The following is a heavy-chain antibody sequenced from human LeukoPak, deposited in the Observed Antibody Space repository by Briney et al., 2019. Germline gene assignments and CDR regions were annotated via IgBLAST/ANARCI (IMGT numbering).Heavy chain of an antibody. J-gene: IGHJ4*02. D-gene: IGHD3-3*01. CDR3: AKVGFSEMEWLLYSDH. Sequence: GGSLRLSCAASGLTFSSYAMSWVRQAPGKGLEWVSAISGSSGHTYYANSVKGRFTISRDNSKNTLYLQMNSLRAEDTAVYYCAKVGFSEMEWLLYSDHWGQGTLVTVSS. CDR2: ISGSSGHT. CDR1: GLTFSSYA. V-gene: IGHV3-23*01.